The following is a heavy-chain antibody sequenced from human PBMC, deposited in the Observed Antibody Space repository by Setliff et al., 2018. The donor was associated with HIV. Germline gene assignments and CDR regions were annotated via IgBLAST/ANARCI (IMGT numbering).Heavy chain of an antibody. Sequence: PGGSLRLSCTASGFTFGDYAMSWFRQAPGKGLEWVGFIRSKVYGGTTEYAASVKGRFTISRDDSISTAYMELSSLRSEDTAVYYCARGSGWYTYYYYYMDVWGKGTTVTVS. CDR3: ARGSGWYTYYYYYMDV. CDR2: IRSKVYGGTT. J-gene: IGHJ6*03. CDR1: GFTFGDYA. V-gene: IGHV3-49*03. D-gene: IGHD6-19*01.